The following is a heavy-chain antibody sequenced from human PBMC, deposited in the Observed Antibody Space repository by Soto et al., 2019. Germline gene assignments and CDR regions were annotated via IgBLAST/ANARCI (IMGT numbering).Heavy chain of an antibody. D-gene: IGHD3-22*01. CDR2: IYYSGST. J-gene: IGHJ4*02. V-gene: IGHV4-39*01. Sequence: SETLSLTCTVSGGSIISRSYYWVWIRQPPGKGLEWIGSIYYSGSTYYNPSLKSRVTISVDTSKNQFSLKLSSVTAADTAVYYCARLSFTYYYDSSGYYSYYSDYWGQGTLVTVSS. CDR1: GGSIISRSYY. CDR3: ARLSFTYYYDSSGYYSYYSDY.